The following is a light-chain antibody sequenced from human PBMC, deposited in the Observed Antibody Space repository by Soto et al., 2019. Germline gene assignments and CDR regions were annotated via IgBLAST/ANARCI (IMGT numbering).Light chain of an antibody. CDR1: QSISTY. CDR3: QQRYNWPPLT. Sequence: EVFLTQSPGTLSLSPGEIATLSCRASQSISTYLAWYQQRPGQAPRLLIYDSSNRSTGVPARFSGSGSGTDFTLTISSLEPEDFAVYYCQQRYNWPPLTFGGGTRVEI. J-gene: IGKJ4*01. CDR2: DSS. V-gene: IGKV3-11*01.